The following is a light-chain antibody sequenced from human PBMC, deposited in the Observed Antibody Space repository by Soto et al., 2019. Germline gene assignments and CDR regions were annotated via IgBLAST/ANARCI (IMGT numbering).Light chain of an antibody. J-gene: IGKJ4*01. CDR2: DAF. Sequence: DIVLTQSPATLSLSPGERATLSCRASQSVSTNLAWYRQKPGQTPRLLIYDAFKRATGIPVRFSGSGSGTDFTFTISSLEPSDFAVYYCQQRTGLLSFGVYTRVEI. CDR3: QQRTGLLS. CDR1: QSVSTN. V-gene: IGKV3-11*01.